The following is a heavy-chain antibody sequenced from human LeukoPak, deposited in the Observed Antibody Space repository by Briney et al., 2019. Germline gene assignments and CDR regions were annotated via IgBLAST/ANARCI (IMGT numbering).Heavy chain of an antibody. D-gene: IGHD6-6*01. CDR2: IYHSGST. V-gene: IGHV4-4*02. CDR1: GGSISSSNW. Sequence: PSETLSLTCAVSGGSISSSNWWSWVRQPPGKGLEWIGEIYHSGSTYYNPSLKSRVTISVDRSKNQFSLKLSSVTAADTAVYYCARGVQLGVRGQDCWGQGTLVTVSS. J-gene: IGHJ4*02. CDR3: ARGVQLGVRGQDC.